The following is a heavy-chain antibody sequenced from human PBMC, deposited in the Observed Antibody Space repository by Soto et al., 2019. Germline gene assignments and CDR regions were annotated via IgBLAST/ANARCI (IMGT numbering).Heavy chain of an antibody. Sequence: QVQLVQSGAEVKKPGSSVRVSCKASGGTFSSYTISWVRQAPGQGLEWMGRIIPILGIANYAQKFQGRVTITADKSTSTAYMELSRLRSENTAVYYCARNGVPAAISGMDVWGQGNTVTVSS. CDR3: ARNGVPAAISGMDV. V-gene: IGHV1-69*02. J-gene: IGHJ6*02. CDR2: IIPILGIA. CDR1: GGTFSSYT. D-gene: IGHD2-2*01.